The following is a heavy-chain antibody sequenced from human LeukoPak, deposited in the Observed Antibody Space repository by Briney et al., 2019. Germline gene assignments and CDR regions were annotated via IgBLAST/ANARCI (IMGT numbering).Heavy chain of an antibody. J-gene: IGHJ4*02. CDR2: ISSSSSYI. CDR3: ARAPGRYDFWSRLSFGY. D-gene: IGHD3-3*01. Sequence: GGSLRLSCAASGFTFSSYSMNWVRQAPGKGLEWVSSISSSSSYIYYADSVKGRFTISRDNAKNSLYLQMNSLRAEDTAVYYCARAPGRYDFWSRLSFGYWGQGTLVTVSS. CDR1: GFTFSSYS. V-gene: IGHV3-21*01.